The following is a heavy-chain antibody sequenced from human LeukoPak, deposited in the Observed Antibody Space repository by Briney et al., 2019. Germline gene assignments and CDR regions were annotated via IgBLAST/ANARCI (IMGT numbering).Heavy chain of an antibody. CDR1: GGSISTGDYS. CDR3: ARALGYYGSGTPYFDY. V-gene: IGHV4-30-2*01. D-gene: IGHD3-10*01. CDR2: IYHSKST. J-gene: IGHJ4*02. Sequence: PSETLSLTCAVSGGSISTGDYSWSWIRLPPGKGLESIGYIYHSKSTYYNPSLKSRVTISVDRSKNQFSLKLSSVTAADTAVYYCARALGYYGSGTPYFDYWGQGTLVTVSS.